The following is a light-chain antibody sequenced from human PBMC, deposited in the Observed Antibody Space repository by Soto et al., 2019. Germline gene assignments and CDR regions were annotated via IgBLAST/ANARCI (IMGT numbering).Light chain of an antibody. CDR2: AAS. V-gene: IGKV1-27*01. CDR1: QGISNY. J-gene: IGKJ1*01. CDR3: QKYNSAPWT. Sequence: DIQMTQSPSSLSASVGDRVTITCRASQGISNYLAWYQQKPGKVPKLLIYAASTLQSGVPSRFSGSGSGTEFTLTISSLQPDDVATYYCQKYNSAPWTFGPRTKVEIK.